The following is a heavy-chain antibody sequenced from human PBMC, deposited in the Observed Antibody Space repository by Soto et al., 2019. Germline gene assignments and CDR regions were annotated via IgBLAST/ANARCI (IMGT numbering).Heavy chain of an antibody. J-gene: IGHJ4*02. Sequence: EVQLVESGGGLVKPGGSLRLSCAASGFTFSNAWMNWVRQAPGKGLEWVGRIKSKTDGGTTDYAAPGNGRFTISRDDSKNTLYLQMNSLKTEDTAVYYCTTDRTYGRESYFDYWGQGTLVTVSS. D-gene: IGHD4-17*01. V-gene: IGHV3-15*07. CDR3: TTDRTYGRESYFDY. CDR1: GFTFSNAW. CDR2: IKSKTDGGTT.